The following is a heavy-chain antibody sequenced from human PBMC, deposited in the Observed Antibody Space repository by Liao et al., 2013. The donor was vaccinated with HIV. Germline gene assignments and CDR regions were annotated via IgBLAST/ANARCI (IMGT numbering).Heavy chain of an antibody. Sequence: QVQLQESGPGLVKPSQTLSLTCTVSGASISSGSYYWSWIRQPAGKGLEWIGRIYTSGSTNYNPSLKSRVTISVDTSKNQFSLKLSSVTAADTAVYYCARTQTTVTTNWFDPWGQGTLVTVSS. D-gene: IGHD4-11*01. J-gene: IGHJ5*02. CDR3: ARTQTTVTTNWFDP. CDR2: IYTSGST. V-gene: IGHV4-61*02. CDR1: GASISSGSYY.